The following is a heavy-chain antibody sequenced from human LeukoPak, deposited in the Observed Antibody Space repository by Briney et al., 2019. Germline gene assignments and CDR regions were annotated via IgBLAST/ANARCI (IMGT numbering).Heavy chain of an antibody. D-gene: IGHD6-19*01. CDR1: GYSFTTYW. Sequence: GESLKISCKGSGYSFTTYWIGWVRQMPGKGLEWMGIINPGDSETMYSPSFQGQVTISVDKSITTAYLQWSSLKASDTAMYYCARPGYRSRYFDYWGQGTLVTVSS. CDR2: INPGDSET. CDR3: ARPGYRSRYFDY. J-gene: IGHJ4*02. V-gene: IGHV5-51*01.